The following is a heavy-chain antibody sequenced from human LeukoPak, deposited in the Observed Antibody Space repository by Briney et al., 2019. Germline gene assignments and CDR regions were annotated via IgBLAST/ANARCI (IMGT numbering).Heavy chain of an antibody. V-gene: IGHV3-7*01. J-gene: IGHJ4*02. CDR3: ARVKDGGLGFDY. D-gene: IGHD4-23*01. Sequence: GGSLRLSCAASGFTFSNFWMAWVRQVPGKGPEWVADIKLDGSATYYLDSVRGRFTISRENAKNSLYLQMNRLRAGDTAVYYCARVKDGGLGFDYWGQGTLVTVSS. CDR1: GFTFSNFW. CDR2: IKLDGSAT.